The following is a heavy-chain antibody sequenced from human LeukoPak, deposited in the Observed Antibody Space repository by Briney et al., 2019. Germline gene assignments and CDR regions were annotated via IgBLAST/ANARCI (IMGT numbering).Heavy chain of an antibody. J-gene: IGHJ4*02. CDR3: ARNYYDSSGYYAIAY. CDR1: GGSFSGYY. CDR2: INHSGST. Sequence: SETVSLTCAVYGGSFSGYYWSGIRQPPGRGLEWLGEINHSGSTNYNPSLKSRVTISVDTSKNQFSLKLSSVPAPDTAVYYCARNYYDSSGYYAIAYWGQGTLVTVSS. D-gene: IGHD3-22*01. V-gene: IGHV4-34*01.